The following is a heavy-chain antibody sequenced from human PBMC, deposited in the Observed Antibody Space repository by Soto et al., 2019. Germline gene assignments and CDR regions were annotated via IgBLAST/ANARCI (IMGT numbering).Heavy chain of an antibody. CDR1: DFTFRNYW. D-gene: IGHD3-16*01. CDR3: FGGNGGPQ. J-gene: IGHJ4*02. V-gene: IGHV3-7*03. Sequence: EVQLVESGGDLVQPGGSLRLSCATSDFTFRNYWLNWVRQAPGKGLEWVANISQDGGTTNYVDSVKGRFTVSIDNVRNSVSLQMNSLRVEDTAVYFCFGGNGGPQWGQGTLVTVSS. CDR2: ISQDGGTT.